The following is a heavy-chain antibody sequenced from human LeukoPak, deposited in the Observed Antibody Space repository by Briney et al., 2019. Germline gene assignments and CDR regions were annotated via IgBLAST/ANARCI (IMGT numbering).Heavy chain of an antibody. CDR2: ISWNSGSI. J-gene: IGHJ4*02. D-gene: IGHD4-23*01. CDR3: AKAPDYGGNSGIDY. V-gene: IGHV3-9*01. Sequence: GGSLRLSCAASGFTFEDYAMHWVRQAPGKGLEWVSGISWNSGSIGYADSVKGRFTISRDNAKNSLYLQMNSLRAEDTALYYCAKAPDYGGNSGIDYWGQGTLVTVSS. CDR1: GFTFEDYA.